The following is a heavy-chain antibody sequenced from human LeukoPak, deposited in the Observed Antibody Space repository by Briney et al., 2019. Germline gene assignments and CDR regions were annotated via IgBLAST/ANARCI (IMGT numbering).Heavy chain of an antibody. Sequence: SETLSLTCTVSGVSVASYVRSWVRQSPGKGLEWIGNIYSGGSTNYNPSLKSRVTISTDTSKNQFSLKLRSVTAADTAVYYCARDGTPITFLFYLWGQGAMITVSS. CDR2: IYSGGST. J-gene: IGHJ3*01. CDR1: GVSVASYV. D-gene: IGHD1-26*01. V-gene: IGHV4-59*02. CDR3: ARDGTPITFLFYL.